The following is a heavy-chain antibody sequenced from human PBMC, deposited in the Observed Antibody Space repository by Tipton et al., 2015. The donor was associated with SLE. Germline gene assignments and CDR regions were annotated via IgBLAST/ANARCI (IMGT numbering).Heavy chain of an antibody. CDR3: ARVGDYTPKD. V-gene: IGHV3-23*03. CDR1: GFTFSTYA. J-gene: IGHJ4*02. D-gene: IGHD4-11*01. Sequence: SLRLSRAASGFTFSTYAVAWVRQAPGKGLEWVALIYSGSDTTYYADSVRGRFTISRDTSNNTLYLQMNSLRADDTALYYCARVGDYTPKDWGQGTLVTVST. CDR2: IYSGSDTT.